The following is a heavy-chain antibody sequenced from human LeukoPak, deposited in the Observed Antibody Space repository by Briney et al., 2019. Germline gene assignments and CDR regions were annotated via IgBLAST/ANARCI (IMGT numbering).Heavy chain of an antibody. D-gene: IGHD3-3*01. Sequence: PGGSLRLSCAASGFTFSSYWMSWVRQAPGKGLEWVANIREDGSEKYYVDSVKGQSTISRDNAKNSLFLQMNSLRAEDMAVYYCAKVTIFGVVTPNYFDYWGQGTLVTVSS. CDR2: IREDGSEK. CDR3: AKVTIFGVVTPNYFDY. V-gene: IGHV3-7*03. CDR1: GFTFSSYW. J-gene: IGHJ4*02.